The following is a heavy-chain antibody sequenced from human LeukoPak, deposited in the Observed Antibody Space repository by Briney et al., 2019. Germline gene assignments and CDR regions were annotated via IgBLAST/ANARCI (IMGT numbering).Heavy chain of an antibody. D-gene: IGHD3-3*01. CDR1: GFTFSSYA. Sequence: GGSLRLSCAASGFTFSSYAMHWVRQAPGKGLEWVAGISYDGSNKYYPDSVKGRFTISRDNSQNTLYLQMNSLRAEDTAVYYCARDRDFWRTIDYWGQGTLVTVSS. V-gene: IGHV3-30-3*01. CDR3: ARDRDFWRTIDY. CDR2: ISYDGSNK. J-gene: IGHJ4*02.